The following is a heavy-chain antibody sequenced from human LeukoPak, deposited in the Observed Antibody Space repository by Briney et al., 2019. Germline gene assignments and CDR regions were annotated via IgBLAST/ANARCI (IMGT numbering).Heavy chain of an antibody. Sequence: GRSLRLSCAASGFTFSDYYMSWIRQAPGKGLERVSYICSSGSTIYYADSVKGRFTISRDNAKNSLYLQMNSLRAEDTGVYYCARGVDIVLMVYAISAEDYWGQGTLVTVSS. J-gene: IGHJ4*02. V-gene: IGHV3-11*01. CDR3: ARGVDIVLMVYAISAEDY. CDR1: GFTFSDYY. CDR2: ICSSGSTI. D-gene: IGHD2-8*01.